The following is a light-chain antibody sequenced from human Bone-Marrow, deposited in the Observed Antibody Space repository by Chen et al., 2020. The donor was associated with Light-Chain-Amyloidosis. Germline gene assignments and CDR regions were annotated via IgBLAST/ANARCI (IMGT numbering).Light chain of an antibody. CDR3: RQYGSSPLA. V-gene: IGKV3-20*01. CDR2: GSS. CDR1: QTISSNY. Sequence: EIVLTQPPGTLSLSPGEGANLSCRASQTISSNYLTWYQQKFGQAPRLLIYGSSIWATGIPDRFAGSRSGTDFTRSSNRLEPEDFAMYYCRQYGSSPLAVGGGTKVGIK. J-gene: IGKJ4*01.